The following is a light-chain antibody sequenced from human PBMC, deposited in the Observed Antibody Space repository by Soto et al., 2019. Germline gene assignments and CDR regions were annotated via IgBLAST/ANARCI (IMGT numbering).Light chain of an antibody. CDR3: AAWDDSLSGVV. CDR1: SSNIGSNY. Sequence: QAVVTQPPSASGTPGQRVTISCSGSSSNIGSNYVYWYQQLPGTAPTLLIYSNNQRPSGVPDRFSGSKSGTSASLAISGLRSEDEADYYCAAWDDSLSGVVFGGGTKLTVL. CDR2: SNN. J-gene: IGLJ2*01. V-gene: IGLV1-47*02.